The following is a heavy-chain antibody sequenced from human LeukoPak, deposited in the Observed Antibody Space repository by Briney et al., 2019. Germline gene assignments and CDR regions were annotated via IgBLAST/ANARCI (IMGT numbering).Heavy chain of an antibody. J-gene: IGHJ3*02. Sequence: GGSLRLSCAASGFTFSSYWMSWVRQAPGKGLEWVANIKQDGSEKYYVDSVKGRFTISRDNAKNSLYLQMNSLRAEDTAVYYCARDSYGHESLDAFDIWGQGTMVTVSS. CDR2: IKQDGSEK. CDR1: GFTFSSYW. CDR3: ARDSYGHESLDAFDI. D-gene: IGHD5-18*01. V-gene: IGHV3-7*01.